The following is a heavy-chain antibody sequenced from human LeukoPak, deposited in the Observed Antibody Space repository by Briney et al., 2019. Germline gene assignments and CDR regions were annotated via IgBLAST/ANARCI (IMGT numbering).Heavy chain of an antibody. CDR3: ARVVLTGPFYYYYYMDV. D-gene: IGHD3-9*01. V-gene: IGHV4-59*01. Sequence: SETLSLTCTVSGGSISSYYWSWIRQPPGKGLEWIGYIYYSGSTNYNPSLKSRVTISVDTSKNQFSLKLSSVTAADTAVYYCARVVLTGPFYYYYYMDVWGKGTTVTISS. CDR1: GGSISSYY. CDR2: IYYSGST. J-gene: IGHJ6*03.